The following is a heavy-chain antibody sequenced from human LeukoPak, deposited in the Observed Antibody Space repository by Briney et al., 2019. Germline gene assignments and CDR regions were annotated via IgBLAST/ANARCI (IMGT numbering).Heavy chain of an antibody. D-gene: IGHD2-8*01. V-gene: IGHV1-2*02. Sequence: ASVKVSCKASGYSFTGHYMHWVRQAPGQGLEWMGWINPNSGGTNYAQKFQGRVTMTRDTSISTAYMELSRLRSDDTAVYYCARDSPLIVLMVYAIPGDAGWFDPWGQGTLVTVSS. CDR3: ARDSPLIVLMVYAIPGDAGWFDP. CDR2: INPNSGGT. CDR1: GYSFTGHY. J-gene: IGHJ5*02.